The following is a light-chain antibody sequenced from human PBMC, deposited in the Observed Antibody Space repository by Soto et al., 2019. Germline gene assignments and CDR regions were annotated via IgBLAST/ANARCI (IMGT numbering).Light chain of an antibody. CDR2: DAS. J-gene: IGKJ5*01. CDR3: QQRSNWPT. V-gene: IGKV3-11*01. CDR1: QSVSSY. Sequence: EIVLTQSPATLSLSPGERATLSCRASQSVSSYLAWSQQKPGQAPRLLIYDASNRATGIPARFSGSGSGTDFTISISSLEPEDFAVYYCQQRSNWPTFGQETRLEIK.